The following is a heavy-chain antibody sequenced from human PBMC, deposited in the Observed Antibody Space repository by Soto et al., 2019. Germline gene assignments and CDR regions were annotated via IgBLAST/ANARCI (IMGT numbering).Heavy chain of an antibody. V-gene: IGHV3-33*01. D-gene: IGHD6-19*01. CDR2: IWYDGNTK. J-gene: IGHJ6*02. CDR3: ARPLVAPVAGPYYYGMDV. Sequence: GGSLRLSCAASGFTFNTYGFKWVRQAPGKGLEWVAVIWYDGNTKYYADSVKGRFTISRDNLKNTLYLQMNSLTTGDTAVYYCARPLVAPVAGPYYYGMDVWGQGTTVTVSS. CDR1: GFTFNTYG.